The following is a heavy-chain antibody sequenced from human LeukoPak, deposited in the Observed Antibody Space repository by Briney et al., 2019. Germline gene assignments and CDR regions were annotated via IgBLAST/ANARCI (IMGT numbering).Heavy chain of an antibody. Sequence: GASVKVSCTASVSTFTVCYIQWVRQAPGQGLEWMGWINPHSGGTNYAQDFQGRVTMTRDTSISTAYLELNSLRPDDTAVYSCARRVTARRFYYYMDIWGNGTTVTISS. V-gene: IGHV1-2*02. CDR1: VSTFTVCY. CDR3: ARRVTARRFYYYMDI. CDR2: INPHSGGT. D-gene: IGHD2-21*02. J-gene: IGHJ6*03.